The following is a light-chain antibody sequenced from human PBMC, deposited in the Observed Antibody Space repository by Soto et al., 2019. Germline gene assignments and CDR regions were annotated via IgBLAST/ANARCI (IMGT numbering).Light chain of an antibody. Sequence: EMVMTQSPATLSVSPGERATLSCRASQSVGSNLAWYQQKPGQAPRLLIYGASTRATGIPARFSGSGSGTEFTLTISSLQSEDFAVYYCQQYNNWPPWTFCQGTKVEIK. CDR1: QSVGSN. CDR2: GAS. V-gene: IGKV3-15*01. CDR3: QQYNNWPPWT. J-gene: IGKJ1*01.